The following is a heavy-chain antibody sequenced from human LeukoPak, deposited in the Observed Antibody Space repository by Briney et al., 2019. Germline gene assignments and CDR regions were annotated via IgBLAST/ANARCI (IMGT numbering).Heavy chain of an antibody. V-gene: IGHV1-46*01. D-gene: IGHD3-9*01. CDR1: GYTFTGYY. Sequence: ASVKVSCKASGYTFTGYYMHWVRQAPGQGLEWMGIINPSGGSRSFAQKFQGRITMTRDTSTNTVYMELSSLRSEDTAVYYCARSNTGELRYFDWPFDYWGQGILVTVSS. J-gene: IGHJ4*02. CDR3: ARSNTGELRYFDWPFDY. CDR2: INPSGGSR.